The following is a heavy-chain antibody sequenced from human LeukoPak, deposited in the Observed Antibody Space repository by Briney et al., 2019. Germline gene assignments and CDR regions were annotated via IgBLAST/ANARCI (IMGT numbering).Heavy chain of an antibody. CDR2: IYSGGTI. CDR3: ARGLISRDGYNSFYFDN. V-gene: IGHV3-66*01. CDR1: GFTYSKAW. D-gene: IGHD5-24*01. Sequence: PGGSVRLSCAASGFTYSKAWMNWVRQAPGKGLEWVSVIYSGGTIYYADSVKGRFTISRDLSKNMLYLQMNSLRAEDTAVYYCARGLISRDGYNSFYFDNWGQGTLVTVSS. J-gene: IGHJ4*02.